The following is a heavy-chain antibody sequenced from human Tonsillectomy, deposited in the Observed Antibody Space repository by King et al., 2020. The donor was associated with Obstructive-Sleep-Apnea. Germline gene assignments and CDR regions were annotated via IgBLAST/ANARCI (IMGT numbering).Heavy chain of an antibody. V-gene: IGHV3-30*04. D-gene: IGHD3-3*01. J-gene: IGHJ4*02. Sequence: VQLVESGGGVVQPGRSLRLSCAASGFTIGSFAMHWVRQVPGKGLEWVALISYDGSKNHYVDSVKGRFTISRDKSKNTLFLQMNSLRTEDTAVYYCARGGPFGVGPPRGDFDYWGQGTLVTVSS. CDR2: ISYDGSKN. CDR3: ARGGPFGVGPPRGDFDY. CDR1: GFTIGSFA.